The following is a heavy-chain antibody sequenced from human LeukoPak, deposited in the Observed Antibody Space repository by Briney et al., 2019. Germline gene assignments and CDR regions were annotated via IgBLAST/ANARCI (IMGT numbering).Heavy chain of an antibody. CDR2: IYSGGST. J-gene: IGHJ3*02. CDR3: ARVEVDSAFDI. Sequence: GGSLRLSCAASGFTVSSNYMSWVRQAPGKGLEWVSVIYSGGSTYYADSVTGRFTIPRDNSKNTLYLQMNSLRAEDTAVYCCARVEVDSAFDIWGQGTMVTVSS. CDR1: GFTVSSNY. D-gene: IGHD2-15*01. V-gene: IGHV3-53*01.